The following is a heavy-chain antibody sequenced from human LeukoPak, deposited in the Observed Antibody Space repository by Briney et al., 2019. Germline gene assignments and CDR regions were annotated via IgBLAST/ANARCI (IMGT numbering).Heavy chain of an antibody. Sequence: PSDTLSLTCSVSGGSISSSSYYWGWIRQPPGRGLEWIGSIYYSGSTYYNPSLKSRVTISVDTSKNQFSLKLSSVTAADTAVYYCARSSGKWSGDYYYHYMDVWGRGTTVTISS. J-gene: IGHJ6*03. CDR2: IYYSGST. D-gene: IGHD3-3*01. CDR1: GGSISSSSYY. CDR3: ARSSGKWSGDYYYHYMDV. V-gene: IGHV4-39*07.